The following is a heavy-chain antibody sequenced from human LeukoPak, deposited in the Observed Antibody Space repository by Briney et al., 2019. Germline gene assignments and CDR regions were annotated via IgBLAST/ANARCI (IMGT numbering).Heavy chain of an antibody. V-gene: IGHV3-53*01. CDR1: GFTVSSNY. CDR2: IYSGGST. J-gene: IGHJ6*03. CDR3: ARDWVGVYSSSWEYYYYYYMDV. D-gene: IGHD6-13*01. Sequence: PGGSLRLSCAASGFTVSSNYMSWVRQAPGKGLEWVSVIYSGGSTYYADSVKGRFTISRDNSKSTLYIQMNSLRADDTAVYYCARDWVGVYSSSWEYYYYYYMDVWGKGTAVTISS.